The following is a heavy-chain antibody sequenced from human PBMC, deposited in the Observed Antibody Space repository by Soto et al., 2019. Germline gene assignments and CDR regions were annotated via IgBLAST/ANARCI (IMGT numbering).Heavy chain of an antibody. Sequence: SVKVSCKASGFTFTSSPVEWVRQARGQRLEWIGWIVVGSGNTNYAQKFQERVTITRDMSTSTAYMELSSLRSEDTAVYYCAADTGYDSSGYNFDCWGQGTLVTVSS. V-gene: IGHV1-58*01. J-gene: IGHJ4*02. D-gene: IGHD3-22*01. CDR3: AADTGYDSSGYNFDC. CDR1: GFTFTSSP. CDR2: IVVGSGNT.